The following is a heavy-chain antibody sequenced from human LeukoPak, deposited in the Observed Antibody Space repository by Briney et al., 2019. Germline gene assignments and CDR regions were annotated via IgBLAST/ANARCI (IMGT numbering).Heavy chain of an antibody. J-gene: IGHJ4*02. CDR2: ISDNGGST. CDR1: GFILRSHA. D-gene: IGHD1-1*01. CDR3: VKDNEAGGSPFDR. Sequence: GGSLRLSCSASGFILRSHAMHWVRQAPGKGLEYVSRISDNGGSTYNADSVKGRFTISRDNSKNTLYLQMSSLRAVDTAVYYCVKDNEAGGSPFDRWGQGTLVTVSS. V-gene: IGHV3-64D*06.